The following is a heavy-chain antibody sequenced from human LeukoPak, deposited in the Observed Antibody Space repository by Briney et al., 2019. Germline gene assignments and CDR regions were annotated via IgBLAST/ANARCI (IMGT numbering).Heavy chain of an antibody. CDR1: GGTFSNYA. V-gene: IGHV1-18*01. J-gene: IGHJ6*03. CDR3: ARGDYSSGWYGYYYYYMDV. CDR2: ISVYNGNT. Sequence: ASVKVSCKASGGTFSNYAIGWVRQAPGQGLEWMGWISVYNGNTNYAQKLQGRVTMTTDTSTSTAYMELRSLRSDDTAVYYCARGDYSSGWYGYYYYYMDVWGKGTTVTVSS. D-gene: IGHD6-19*01.